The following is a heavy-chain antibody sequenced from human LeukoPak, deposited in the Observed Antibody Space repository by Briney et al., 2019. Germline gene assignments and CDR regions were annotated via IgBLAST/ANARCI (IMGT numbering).Heavy chain of an antibody. CDR3: ARATYYDFWSGNYYMDV. Sequence: SETLSLTCTVSGGSISSYYWSWIRQPPGKGLEWIGYIYYSGSTNYNPSPKCRVTIPVDTSKNQSSLKLSSVTAADTAVYYCARATYYDFWSGNYYMDVWGKGTTVTVSS. D-gene: IGHD3-3*01. V-gene: IGHV4-59*01. CDR2: IYYSGST. CDR1: GGSISSYY. J-gene: IGHJ6*03.